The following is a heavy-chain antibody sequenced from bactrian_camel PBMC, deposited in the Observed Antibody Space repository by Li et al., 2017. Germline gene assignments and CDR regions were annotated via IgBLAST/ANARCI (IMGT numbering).Heavy chain of an antibody. D-gene: IGHD1*01. Sequence: QLVESGGGSVQAGKSLRLSCVEAGYSLSRYWAWFRQAPGKKREGVASLDIYGGTRYGDSVRGRFTISKDNAQHILYLQMDSLKDEDTAVYYCAAGPSGAGYTFLRADAFPYWGQGTQVTVS. J-gene: IGHJ4*01. CDR3: AAGPSGAGYTFLRADAFPY. CDR2: LDIYGGT. V-gene: IGHV3S1*01. CDR1: GYSLSRYW.